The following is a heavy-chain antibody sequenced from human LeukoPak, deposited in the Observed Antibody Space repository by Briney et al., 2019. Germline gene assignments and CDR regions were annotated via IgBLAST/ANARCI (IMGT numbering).Heavy chain of an antibody. J-gene: IGHJ5*02. Sequence: PSETLSLTCTVSGGSISSYYWSWIRQPPGKGLEWIGYIYYSGSTNYNPSLKSRVTISVDTSKNQFSLKLSSVTAADTAVYYCARVLLSCSTSCYPHHWGQGTLVTVSS. V-gene: IGHV4-59*01. D-gene: IGHD2-2*01. CDR2: IYYSGST. CDR1: GGSISSYY. CDR3: ARVLLSCSTSCYPHH.